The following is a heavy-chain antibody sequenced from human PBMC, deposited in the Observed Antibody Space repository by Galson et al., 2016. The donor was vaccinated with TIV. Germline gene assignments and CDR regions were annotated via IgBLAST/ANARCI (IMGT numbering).Heavy chain of an antibody. V-gene: IGHV4-34*01. CDR2: TNHSGST. Sequence: ETLSLTCAVYGGSFSGYYWSWIRQPPGKGLEWIGETNHSGSTNYNVSLKSRVTISVDTSKNQFSLKLTSVTAADTAVYYCARDLNYDFWSGYYVHDSYYGMDVWGQGTTVTVSS. D-gene: IGHD3-3*01. CDR3: ARDLNYDFWSGYYVHDSYYGMDV. J-gene: IGHJ6*02. CDR1: GGSFSGYY.